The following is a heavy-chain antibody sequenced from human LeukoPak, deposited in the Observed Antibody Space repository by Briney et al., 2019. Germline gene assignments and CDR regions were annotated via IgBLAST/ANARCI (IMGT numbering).Heavy chain of an antibody. V-gene: IGHV3-30*07. J-gene: IGHJ4*02. CDR1: GFTFKTYA. Sequence: GGSLRLSCEASGFTFKTYAIHWVRQTPGKGLEWLAVISYDGVYEYYADSVKGRFTISRDNAKNSLYLQMNSLRAEDTAVYYCARDLRGEWEPTPFDYWGQGTLVTVSS. CDR2: ISYDGVYE. D-gene: IGHD1-26*01. CDR3: ARDLRGEWEPTPFDY.